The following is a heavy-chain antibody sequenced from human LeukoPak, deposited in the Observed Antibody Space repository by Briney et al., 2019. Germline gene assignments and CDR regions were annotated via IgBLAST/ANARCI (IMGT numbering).Heavy chain of an antibody. CDR2: IYTSGST. D-gene: IGHD3-10*01. CDR3: ARDWWDYYGSGSYLRGHNWFDP. CDR1: GGSISSGSYY. J-gene: IGHJ5*02. Sequence: SETLSLTCTVSGGSISSGSYYWSWIRQPAGKGLEWIGRIYTSGSTNYNPSLKSRVTISVDTSKNQFSLKLSSVTAADTAVYYCARDWWDYYGSGSYLRGHNWFDPWGQGTLVTVSS. V-gene: IGHV4-61*02.